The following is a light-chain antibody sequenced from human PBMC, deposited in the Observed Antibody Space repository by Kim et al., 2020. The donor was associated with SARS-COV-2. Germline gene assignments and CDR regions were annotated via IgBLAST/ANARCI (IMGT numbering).Light chain of an antibody. CDR2: DVA. Sequence: QSALTQPRSVSGSPGQSVTISCTGTSSDVGGWNYVSWYQQHPGKAPKLIIYDVAKRPSGVPNRFSGSKSGNTASLTISGLQTEDEADYYCCSYAGSNTFVVFGGGTQLTVL. CDR1: SSDVGGWNY. J-gene: IGLJ2*01. CDR3: CSYAGSNTFVV. V-gene: IGLV2-11*01.